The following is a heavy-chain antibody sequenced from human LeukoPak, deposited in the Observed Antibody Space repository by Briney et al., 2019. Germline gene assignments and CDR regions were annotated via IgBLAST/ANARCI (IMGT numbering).Heavy chain of an antibody. Sequence: ASVKVSCKASGYTFTSYAMNWVRQAPGQGLEWMGWINTNTGNPTYAQGFTGRFVFSLDTSVSTAYLQISSLKAEDTAVYYCAREASGIAVSYFDYWGQGTLVTVSS. CDR3: AREASGIAVSYFDY. CDR1: GYTFTSYA. V-gene: IGHV7-4-1*02. D-gene: IGHD1-26*01. J-gene: IGHJ4*02. CDR2: INTNTGNP.